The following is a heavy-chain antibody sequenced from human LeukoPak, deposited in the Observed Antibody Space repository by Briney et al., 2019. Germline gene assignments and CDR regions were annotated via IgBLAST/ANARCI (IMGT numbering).Heavy chain of an antibody. V-gene: IGHV4-4*02. D-gene: IGHD1-26*01. Sequence: SETLSLTCAVSGGSISSSNWWSWVRQPPGKGLEWIGEIYHSGSTNYNPSLKSRVTISVDKSKNQFSLKLSSVTAADTAVYYCARDGEGELLSGAFDIWGQGTMVTVSS. CDR1: GGSISSSNW. CDR2: IYHSGST. J-gene: IGHJ3*02. CDR3: ARDGEGELLSGAFDI.